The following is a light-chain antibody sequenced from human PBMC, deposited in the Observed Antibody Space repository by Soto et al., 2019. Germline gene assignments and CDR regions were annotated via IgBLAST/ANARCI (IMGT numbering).Light chain of an antibody. V-gene: IGLV4-69*01. CDR2: LDSDGSH. J-gene: IGLJ3*02. CDR3: QTWGTVFQV. Sequence: QLVLTQSPSASASLGASVKLTCTLSSGHSSYAIAWHQLQPEKGPRSLMKLDSDGSHTKGDGIPDRFSGSSSGAERYLTISSLQSEDEADYYCQTWGTVFQVFGGGTKLTVL. CDR1: SGHSSYA.